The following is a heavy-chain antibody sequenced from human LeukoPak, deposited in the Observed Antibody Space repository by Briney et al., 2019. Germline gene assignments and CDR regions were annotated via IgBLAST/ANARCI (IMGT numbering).Heavy chain of an antibody. V-gene: IGHV3-7*03. D-gene: IGHD3-10*01. Sequence: PGGSLRLSCAASGFSFSSYWMSWVRQAPGKGLEWVANIKQDGSEKYYVDSVKCRFTISRDNAKNSLYLQMNSLRAEDTALYYCARVESNMVRGVNGYWGQGTLVTVSS. CDR1: GFSFSSYW. CDR2: IKQDGSEK. J-gene: IGHJ4*02. CDR3: ARVESNMVRGVNGY.